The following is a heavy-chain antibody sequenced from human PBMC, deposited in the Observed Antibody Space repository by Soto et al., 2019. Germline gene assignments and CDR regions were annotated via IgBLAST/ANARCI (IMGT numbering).Heavy chain of an antibody. CDR1: GGSFSGYY. D-gene: IGHD3-22*01. CDR3: ARGLGITMIVAADDAFDI. Sequence: NPSETLSLTCAVYGGSFSGYYWSWIRQPPGKGLEWIGEINHSGSTNYNPSLKSRVTISVDTSKNQFSLKLSSVTAADTAVYYCARGLGITMIVAADDAFDIWGQGTMVTVSS. J-gene: IGHJ3*02. CDR2: INHSGST. V-gene: IGHV4-34*01.